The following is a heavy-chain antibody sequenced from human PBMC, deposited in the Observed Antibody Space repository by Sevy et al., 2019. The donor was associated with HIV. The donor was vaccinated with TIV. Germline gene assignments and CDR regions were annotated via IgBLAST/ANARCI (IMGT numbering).Heavy chain of an antibody. CDR1: GFTFSSHW. CDR2: IKQDGSDK. Sequence: GGSLRLSCAASGFTFSSHWMSWVRQAPGKGLEWVANIKQDGSDKYYVDSVKGRLTISRNNAKNSLSLQMNSLRAEDTAVYYCARDTGGIGMDVWGQGTTVTVSS. J-gene: IGHJ6*02. CDR3: ARDTGGIGMDV. D-gene: IGHD6-13*01. V-gene: IGHV3-7*01.